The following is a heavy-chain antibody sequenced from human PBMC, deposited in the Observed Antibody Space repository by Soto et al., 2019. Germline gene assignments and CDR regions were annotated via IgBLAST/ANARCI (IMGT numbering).Heavy chain of an antibody. CDR3: ARHTPAISISDH. J-gene: IGHJ4*02. D-gene: IGHD2-15*01. Sequence: PSETLSLTCTVSGGSISSGGYVWSWIRQHPGKGLEWIGFIYYSGSTYYNPSLKSRVTISVDTSKNQFSLKLSSVTAADTAVYYCARHTPAISISDHWGQGTLVTVSS. V-gene: IGHV4-31*03. CDR2: IYYSGST. CDR1: GGSISSGGYV.